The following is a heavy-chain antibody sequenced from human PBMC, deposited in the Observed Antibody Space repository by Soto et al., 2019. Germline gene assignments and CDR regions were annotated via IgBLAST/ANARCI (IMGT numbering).Heavy chain of an antibody. D-gene: IGHD2-8*01. CDR1: GGTFSSYT. V-gene: IGHV1-69*02. Sequence: SVKVSCKASGGTFSSYTISWVRQAPGQGLEWMGRIIPILGIANYAQKFQGRVTITADKSTSTAYMELSSLRSEDTAVYYCARSYCTNGVCYSSYYYYMDVWGKGTTVTVSS. J-gene: IGHJ6*03. CDR3: ARSYCTNGVCYSSYYYYMDV. CDR2: IIPILGIA.